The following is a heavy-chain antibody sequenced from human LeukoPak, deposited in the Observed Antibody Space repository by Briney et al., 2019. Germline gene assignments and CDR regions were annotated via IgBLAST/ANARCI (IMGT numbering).Heavy chain of an antibody. D-gene: IGHD4-17*01. CDR1: GFTDSNKY. V-gene: IGHV3-66*03. CDR3: ARDSYGDYEKY. CDR2: SDSNGYT. J-gene: IGHJ4*02. Sequence: GGSLSLSCAASGFTDSNKYMSGVPEAPGKGLDRVSVSDSNGYTYYDDSVEGRFTITRDNFKNTLYLHMNSLRAEDTAVYYCARDSYGDYEKYWGQGTLVIVSS.